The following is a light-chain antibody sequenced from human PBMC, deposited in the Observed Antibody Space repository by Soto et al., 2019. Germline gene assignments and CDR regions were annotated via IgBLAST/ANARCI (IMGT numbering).Light chain of an antibody. CDR1: QSLTNSF. V-gene: IGKV3-20*01. CDR2: DTS. Sequence: TQSPSSLSASVGDRATLSCRASQSLTNSFIAWYQQKPGQAPRLLIYDTSSRASGIPDRFSGSGSGTDFTLTISRLEPEDFAVFYCQQYGTSEIIFGQGTRLEIK. J-gene: IGKJ5*01. CDR3: QQYGTSEII.